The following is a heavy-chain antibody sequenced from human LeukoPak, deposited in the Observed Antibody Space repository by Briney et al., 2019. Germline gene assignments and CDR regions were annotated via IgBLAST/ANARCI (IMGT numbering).Heavy chain of an antibody. CDR1: GGSFSDYY. Sequence: SETLTLTCAVYGGSFSDYYWSWIRQPPGKGLEWIGEITHSGSTNYNPSLKSRVTISVDTSKNQFSLKVSSVAAADTAGYYCASRLPSIVVVTAIPYNWFVPLVRGTLVTVSS. J-gene: IGHJ5*02. V-gene: IGHV4-34*01. CDR3: ASRLPSIVVVTAIPYNWFVP. CDR2: ITHSGST. D-gene: IGHD2-21*02.